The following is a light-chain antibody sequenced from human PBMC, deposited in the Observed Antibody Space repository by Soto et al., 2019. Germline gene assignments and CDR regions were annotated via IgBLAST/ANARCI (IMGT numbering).Light chain of an antibody. CDR1: HSVSSTF. CDR2: DAD. J-gene: IGKJ5*01. V-gene: IGKV3-20*01. Sequence: DNGLTQSPGTVSLSPGETASLTCSASHSVSSTFLAWYQQKPGQAPTLLIYDADTRATGIPDRFSGSGFGTHFTLTISSLEPEDFAMYYCQQSASSVTFGQGTRLEIK. CDR3: QQSASSVT.